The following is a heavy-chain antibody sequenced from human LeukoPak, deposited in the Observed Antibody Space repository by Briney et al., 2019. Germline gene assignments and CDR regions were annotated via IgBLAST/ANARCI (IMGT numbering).Heavy chain of an antibody. CDR1: GFTFSSYG. CDR3: AASYYYDSSGSSYFDY. V-gene: IGHV3-30*03. J-gene: IGHJ4*02. CDR2: ISYDGSNK. D-gene: IGHD3-22*01. Sequence: PGGSLRLSCAASGFTFSSYGMHWVRQAPGKGLEWVAVISYDGSNKYYADSVKGRFTISRDNSKNTLYLQMNSLRAEDTALYYCAASYYYDSSGSSYFDYWGQGTLVTVSS.